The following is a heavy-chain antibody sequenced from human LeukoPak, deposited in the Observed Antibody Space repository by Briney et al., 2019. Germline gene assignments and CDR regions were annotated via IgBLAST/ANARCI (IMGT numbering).Heavy chain of an antibody. V-gene: IGHV4-59*01. Sequence: SETLSLTCTVSGGSISRYYWSWIRQPPGKGLEWIGYIYYSGSTNNNPSLKSRVTMSVDTSKKQFSLKLSSVTDADTAVYFCARGPTVNNYYYGMDVWGQGTTVTVSS. CDR2: IYYSGST. CDR1: GGSISRYY. CDR3: ARGPTVNNYYYGMDV. D-gene: IGHD4-17*01. J-gene: IGHJ6*02.